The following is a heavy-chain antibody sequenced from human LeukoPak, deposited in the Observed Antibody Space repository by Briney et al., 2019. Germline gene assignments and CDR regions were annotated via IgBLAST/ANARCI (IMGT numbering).Heavy chain of an antibody. Sequence: ATVTVSCKASGYTFTSNYIHWVRQAPGQGLEWMGMIYPRDGSTSYAQKFQGRVTVTRDTSTSTVHMELSGLRSEDTAVYYCARDQEGFDYWGQGTLVTVSS. V-gene: IGHV1-46*01. CDR2: IYPRDGST. CDR3: ARDQEGFDY. J-gene: IGHJ4*02. CDR1: GYTFTSNY.